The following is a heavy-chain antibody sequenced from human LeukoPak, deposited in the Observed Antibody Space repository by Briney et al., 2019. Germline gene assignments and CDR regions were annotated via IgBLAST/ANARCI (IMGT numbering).Heavy chain of an antibody. Sequence: ATVTVSCKASGYTFTSNYIHWVRQAPGQGLEWMGMIYPRDGSTSYAQKFQGRVTVTRDTSTSTVHMELSGLRSEDTAVYYCARDQEGFDYWGQGTLVTVSS. V-gene: IGHV1-46*01. CDR2: IYPRDGST. CDR3: ARDQEGFDY. J-gene: IGHJ4*02. CDR1: GYTFTSNY.